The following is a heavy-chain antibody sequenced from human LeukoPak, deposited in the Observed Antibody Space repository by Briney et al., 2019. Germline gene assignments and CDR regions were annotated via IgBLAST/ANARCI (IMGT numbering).Heavy chain of an antibody. CDR2: VSTAGAIK. J-gene: IGHJ2*01. D-gene: IGHD3-22*01. CDR1: GFIFSSYS. V-gene: IGHV3-30*18. Sequence: GGSLRLSCAASGFIFSSYSMHWVRQAPGKGLEWVAVVSTAGAIKYYADSMKGRFTVSRDNSKNTVDLQMNSLRVEDTALYFCVQEFNHDQWFFDIWGRGTLVTVSS. CDR3: VQEFNHDQWFFDI.